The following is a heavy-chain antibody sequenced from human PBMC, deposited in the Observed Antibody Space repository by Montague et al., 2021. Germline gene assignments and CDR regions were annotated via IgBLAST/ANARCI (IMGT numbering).Heavy chain of an antibody. CDR2: IYDSGAT. Sequence: SETLSLTCTVSGGSISEFYWSWIRQSPAKGLEWIGYIYDSGATNYNPSLKSRVTISADTSMNQFSLNLRSVTAADTAVYFCARRQRIRAPFDYWGQGTLVTVSS. CDR3: ARRQRIRAPFDY. D-gene: IGHD6-25*01. V-gene: IGHV4-59*08. J-gene: IGHJ4*02. CDR1: GGSISEFY.